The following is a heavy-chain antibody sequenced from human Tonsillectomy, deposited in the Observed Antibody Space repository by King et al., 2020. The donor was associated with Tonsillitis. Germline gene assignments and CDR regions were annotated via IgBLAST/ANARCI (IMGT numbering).Heavy chain of an antibody. CDR2: INPNSGGT. J-gene: IGHJ4*02. Sequence: VQLVESGAEVKKPWASVKVSCKASGYTFTGYYMHWVRQAPGQGLEWMGWINPNSGGTNYAQKFQGWDTMTRGTAISTAYMGLSRLRSDDTAGYYCARALEGSWDYFDYWGQGTLVTVSS. CDR3: ARALEGSWDYFDY. V-gene: IGHV1-2*04. D-gene: IGHD6-13*01. CDR1: GYTFTGYY.